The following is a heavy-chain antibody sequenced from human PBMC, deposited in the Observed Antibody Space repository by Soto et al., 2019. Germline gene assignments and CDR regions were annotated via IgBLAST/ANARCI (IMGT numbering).Heavy chain of an antibody. CDR2: INPSGGST. J-gene: IGHJ6*02. D-gene: IGHD3-22*01. Sequence: ASVKVSCKASGHTFTSYYMHWVRQAPGQGLEWMGIINPSGGSTSYAQKFQGRVTMTRDTSTSTVYMELSSLRSEDTAVYYCARARDSGYYSYYYYYYVLAVWAQGTTVLVSS. V-gene: IGHV1-46*01. CDR3: ARARDSGYYSYYYYYYVLAV. CDR1: GHTFTSYY.